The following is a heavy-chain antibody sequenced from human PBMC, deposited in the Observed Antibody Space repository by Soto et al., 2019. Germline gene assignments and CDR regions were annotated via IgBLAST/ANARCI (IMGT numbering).Heavy chain of an antibody. CDR1: GFTLSVYS. J-gene: IGHJ4*02. Sequence: EVQLVESGGGLVQPGGSLRLSCAASGFTLSVYSMDWVRQVPGKGLEWVSYIGSGGSPIYYADSVKGRFTISRDNAQNSVYLHMHSLRDDDTAVYFCTRGWLSNSFVVWGQGTLVTVSS. CDR3: TRGWLSNSFVV. CDR2: IGSGGSPI. V-gene: IGHV3-48*02. D-gene: IGHD4-4*01.